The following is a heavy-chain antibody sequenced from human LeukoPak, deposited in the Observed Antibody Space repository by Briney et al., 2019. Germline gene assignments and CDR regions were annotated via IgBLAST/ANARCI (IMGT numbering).Heavy chain of an antibody. Sequence: GGSLRLSCAASGFTFSSYDMHWVRHATGKGLEWVSAIGTAGDTYYPGSVKGRFTISRENAKNSLYLQMNSLRAGDTAVYYCASVYSSSWYASLGQYYYYGMDVWGQGTTVTVSS. CDR1: GFTFSSYD. D-gene: IGHD6-13*01. V-gene: IGHV3-13*01. CDR2: IGTAGDT. CDR3: ASVYSSSWYASLGQYYYYGMDV. J-gene: IGHJ6*02.